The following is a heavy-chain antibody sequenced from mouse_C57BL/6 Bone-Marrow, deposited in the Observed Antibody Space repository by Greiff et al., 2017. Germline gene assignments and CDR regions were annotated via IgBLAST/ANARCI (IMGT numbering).Heavy chain of an antibody. D-gene: IGHD3-3*01. V-gene: IGHV1-64*01. Sequence: QVQLQQPGAELVKPGASVKLSCKASGYTFTSYWMHWVKQRPGQGLEWIGMIHPNSGSTNYNEKFKSKATLTVDKSSSTAYLQLSSLTSEDSAVYYCARWDNQAWCAYWGQGTLVTVSA. CDR1: GYTFTSYW. CDR3: ARWDNQAWCAY. CDR2: IHPNSGST. J-gene: IGHJ3*01.